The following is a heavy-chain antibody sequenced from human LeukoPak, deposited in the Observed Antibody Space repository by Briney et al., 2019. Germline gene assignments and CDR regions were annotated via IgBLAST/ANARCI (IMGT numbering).Heavy chain of an antibody. J-gene: IGHJ6*02. CDR2: IYSGGCT. Sequence: PGGSLRLSCAASGFTVSSNYMSWVRQAPGKGLEWVSDIYSGGCTYYADCVKGRFTISRDNSKNTLYLQMNSMRAEDTAVYYCARDTPLPTYSSSWLHPYYYGMDVWGQGTTVTASS. V-gene: IGHV3-53*01. CDR3: ARDTPLPTYSSSWLHPYYYGMDV. D-gene: IGHD6-13*01. CDR1: GFTVSSNY.